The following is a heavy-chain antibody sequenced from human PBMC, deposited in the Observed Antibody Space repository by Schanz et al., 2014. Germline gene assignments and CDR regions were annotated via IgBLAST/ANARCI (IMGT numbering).Heavy chain of an antibody. J-gene: IGHJ4*02. D-gene: IGHD1-1*01. V-gene: IGHV3-7*01. CDR1: GFTFSSYC. CDR3: AKYGGELEVYFEY. Sequence: EVQLVESGGGLVQPGGSLRLSCAASGFTFSSYCMSWVRQAPGEGLEWVANIKQDGSEKYYVDSVKGRFTISRDNAKNSLYLQMNSLRPEDTAVYDFAKYGGELEVYFEYWGQGTLVTVSS. CDR2: IKQDGSEK.